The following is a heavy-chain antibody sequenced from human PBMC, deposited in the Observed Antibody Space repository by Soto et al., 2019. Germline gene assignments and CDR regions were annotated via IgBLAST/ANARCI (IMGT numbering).Heavy chain of an antibody. V-gene: IGHV4-4*02. CDR1: GGSISSSNW. J-gene: IGHJ4*02. D-gene: IGHD5-12*01. Sequence: PSETLSLTCAVSGGSISSSNWWSWVRQPPGKGLEWIGEIYHSGSTNYNPSLKSRVTISVDKSKNQFSLKLSSVTAADTAVYYCARDGRGYDLGIDYWGQGTLVTVSS. CDR2: IYHSGST. CDR3: ARDGRGYDLGIDY.